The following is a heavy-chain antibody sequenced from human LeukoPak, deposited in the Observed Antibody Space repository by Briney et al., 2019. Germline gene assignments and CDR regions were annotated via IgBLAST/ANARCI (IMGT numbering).Heavy chain of an antibody. CDR2: ISYDGSNK. J-gene: IGHJ3*02. V-gene: IGHV3-30-3*01. CDR1: GSTLSSYD. CDR3: AKDRGVWAFDI. D-gene: IGHD3-10*01. Sequence: GGSLRLSCAASGSTLSSYDMHWVRQAPGKALEWVAVISYDGSNKDYADSVKGRFTISRDNSKNTLDLQMNSLRAEDTAVYYCAKDRGVWAFDIWGQGTMVTVSS.